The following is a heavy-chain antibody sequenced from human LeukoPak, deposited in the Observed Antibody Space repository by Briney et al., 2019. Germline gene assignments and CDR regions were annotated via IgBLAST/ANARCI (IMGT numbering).Heavy chain of an antibody. CDR1: GYTLTELS. J-gene: IGHJ4*02. V-gene: IGHV1-24*01. D-gene: IGHD3-22*01. CDR3: ATPDFDSSGYDFDY. CDR2: FDPEDGET. Sequence: ASVKVSCKVSGYTLTELSMHWVRQAPGKGLEWMGGFDPEDGETIYAQKFQGRVTMTEDTSTDTAYMELSSLRSEDRAVYYCATPDFDSSGYDFDYWGQGTLVTVSS.